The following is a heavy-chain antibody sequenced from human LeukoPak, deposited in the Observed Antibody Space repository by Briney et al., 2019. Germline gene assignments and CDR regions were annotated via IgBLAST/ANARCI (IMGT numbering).Heavy chain of an antibody. CDR3: ARAWSSIAAPYYYYMDV. CDR2: INHGGST. Sequence: SETLSLTCAVYGGSFSGYYWSWIRQPPGKGLEWIGEINHGGSTNYNPSLKSRVTISVDTSKNQFSLKLSSVTAADTAVYYCARAWSSIAAPYYYYMDVWGKGTTVTVSS. J-gene: IGHJ6*03. CDR1: GGSFSGYY. D-gene: IGHD6-6*01. V-gene: IGHV4-34*01.